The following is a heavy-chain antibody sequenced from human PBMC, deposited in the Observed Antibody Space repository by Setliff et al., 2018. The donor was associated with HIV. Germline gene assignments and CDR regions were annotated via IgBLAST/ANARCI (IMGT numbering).Heavy chain of an antibody. V-gene: IGHV3-30*12. CDR3: ARGRRVSSNYYYYYYMDV. J-gene: IGHJ6*03. CDR2: MSGDADSQ. Sequence: GGSLRLSCAASGFTFSSYGIHWVRQAPGKGLEWVAVMSGDADSQYYADSVRGRFTISRDNSKNTVYLQMNSLGAEDTAVYYCARGRRVSSNYYYYYYMDVWGKGTTVTVSS. CDR1: GFTFSSYG. D-gene: IGHD2-2*01.